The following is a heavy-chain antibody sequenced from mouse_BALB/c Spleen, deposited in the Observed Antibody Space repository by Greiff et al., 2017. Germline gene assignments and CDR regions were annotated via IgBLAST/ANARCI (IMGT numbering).Heavy chain of an antibody. CDR2: IDPANGNT. CDR3: ARRDAMDY. J-gene: IGHJ4*01. CDR1: GFNIKDTY. V-gene: IGHV14-3*02. Sequence: EVHLVESGAELVKPGASVKLSCTASGFNIKDTYMHWVKQRPEQGLEWIGRIDPANGNTKYDPKFQGKATITADTSSNTAYLQLSSLTSEDTAVYYCARRDAMDYWGQGTSVTVSS.